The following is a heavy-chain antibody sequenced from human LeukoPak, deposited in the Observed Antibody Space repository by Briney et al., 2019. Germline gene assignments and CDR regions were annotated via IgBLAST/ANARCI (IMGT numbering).Heavy chain of an antibody. J-gene: IGHJ4*02. CDR3: ARRGYGDYAPFDY. Sequence: GGSLRLSCAASGFTVSSNYMSWVRQAPGKGLEWLSLIYNGGTTYYADSVKGRFSISRDNSKNILYLQMNSLRAEDTAVYYCARRGYGDYAPFDYWGQGALVTVSS. V-gene: IGHV3-66*04. CDR2: IYNGGTT. CDR1: GFTVSSNY. D-gene: IGHD4-17*01.